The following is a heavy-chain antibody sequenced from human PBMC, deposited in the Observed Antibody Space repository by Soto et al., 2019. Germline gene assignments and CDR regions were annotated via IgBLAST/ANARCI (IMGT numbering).Heavy chain of an antibody. V-gene: IGHV1-69*01. J-gene: IGHJ5*02. Sequence: QVQLVQSGAEVKKPGSSVKVSCKASGGTFSSYAISWVRQAPGQGLEWMGGIIPIFGTANYAQKFQGRVTITADESTSTAYMELSSLRSEDTAVYYCARAGPGAVAGCRGNWFDPWGQGTLVTVSS. CDR2: IIPIFGTA. CDR1: GGTFSSYA. CDR3: ARAGPGAVAGCRGNWFDP. D-gene: IGHD6-19*01.